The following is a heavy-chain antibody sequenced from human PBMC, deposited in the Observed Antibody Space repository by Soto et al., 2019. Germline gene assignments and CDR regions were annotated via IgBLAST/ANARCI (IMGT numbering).Heavy chain of an antibody. CDR3: AKVAILGIGAFDI. Sequence: GESLKISCAASGFTFSSYAMSWVRQAPGKGLEWVSAISGSGGSTYYADSVKGRFTISRDNSKNTLYLQMNSLRAADTAVYYCAKVAILGIGAFDIWGQGTMVTVSS. D-gene: IGHD7-27*01. J-gene: IGHJ3*02. CDR1: GFTFSSYA. V-gene: IGHV3-23*01. CDR2: ISGSGGST.